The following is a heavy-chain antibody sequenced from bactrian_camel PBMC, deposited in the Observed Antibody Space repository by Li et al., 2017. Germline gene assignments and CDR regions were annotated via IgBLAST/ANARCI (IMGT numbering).Heavy chain of an antibody. V-gene: IGHV3S31*01. CDR1: GFTFSRFP. Sequence: VQLVESGGGLVQPGGSLRLSCTASGFTFSRFPMSWVRQGPGEGLEWVSAIHSGGESTYYADSVKGRFTISRDNAENALYLQMNSLESEDTALYYCATQYDWDPIVVVTTTPGPLGYWGQGTQVTVS. CDR3: ATQYDWDPIVVVTTTPGPLGY. D-gene: IGHD2*01. CDR2: IHSGGEST. J-gene: IGHJ6*01.